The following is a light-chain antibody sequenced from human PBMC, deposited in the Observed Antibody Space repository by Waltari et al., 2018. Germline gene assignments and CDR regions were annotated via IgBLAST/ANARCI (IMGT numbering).Light chain of an antibody. J-gene: IGKJ2*01. Sequence: EIVMTQSPATLSVSPGERATLSCSASQGVSSNLAWYQQKPGQAPRLLIYGASSRATGIPGRFSGSGSGTDFTLTISSLQSEDFAVYYCQQYNSWPPYPFGQGTKLQIK. CDR2: GAS. CDR1: QGVSSN. CDR3: QQYNSWPPYP. V-gene: IGKV3-15*01.